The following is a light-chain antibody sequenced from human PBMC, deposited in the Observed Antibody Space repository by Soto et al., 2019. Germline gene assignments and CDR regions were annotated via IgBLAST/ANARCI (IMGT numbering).Light chain of an antibody. CDR3: QHYNDYSRV. CDR2: RAS. Sequence: DIQMTQSPSTLSASIGDTVTITCRTSQSVDTWSAWYQHKAGKAPKLLIYRASSLATGVPSRFSGSGSGTAFTLTITSLQPDDFATYYCQHYNDYSRVFGQGTQVEIK. CDR1: QSVDTW. J-gene: IGKJ1*01. V-gene: IGKV1-5*03.